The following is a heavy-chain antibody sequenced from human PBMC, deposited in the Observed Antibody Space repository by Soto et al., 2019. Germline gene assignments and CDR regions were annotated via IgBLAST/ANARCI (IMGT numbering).Heavy chain of an antibody. V-gene: IGHV4-31*03. J-gene: IGHJ6*02. Sequence: QVQLQESGPGLVKPSQTLSLTCTVSGGSISSGGYYWSWIRQHPGKGLEWIGYISYSGSTYYNPSHKGRVPKSVDTAKNQFSLKLSSVTAADTAVYYCARDYTFRVGYCISTSCYFYYYGMDVWGQGTTVTVSS. CDR1: GGSISSGGYY. CDR2: ISYSGST. CDR3: ARDYTFRVGYCISTSCYFYYYGMDV. D-gene: IGHD2-2*01.